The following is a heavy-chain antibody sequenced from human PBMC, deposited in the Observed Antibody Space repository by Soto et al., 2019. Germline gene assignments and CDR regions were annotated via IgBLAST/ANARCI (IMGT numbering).Heavy chain of an antibody. Sequence: SETLSLTCTVSGGSTSSYYWSWIRQSPGKGLEWIGHIYYSGYTKTNYNPPLKSRVTISVDTSKSQFSLKLSSVTAADTAVYYCARDRGGYCSGGSCYSEYFQHWGQGTLVTVSS. D-gene: IGHD2-15*01. CDR3: ARDRGGYCSGGSCYSEYFQH. CDR1: GGSTSSYY. J-gene: IGHJ1*01. CDR2: IYYSGYTKT. V-gene: IGHV4-59*01.